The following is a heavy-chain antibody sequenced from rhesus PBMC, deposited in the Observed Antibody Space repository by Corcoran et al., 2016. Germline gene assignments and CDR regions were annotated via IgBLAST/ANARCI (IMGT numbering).Heavy chain of an antibody. CDR3: GRGRVVNDRGLDS. J-gene: IGHJ4*01. D-gene: IGHD3-28*01. Sequence: QVQLQESGPGLVKSSETLSLTCAVSGAFVNSNSWTWIRQPPGKGLEWIGRIFGDSGSTSYSPSRTRRVTSSRDTSKKQCSLKLNSVTAADTAVYYCGRGRVVNDRGLDSWGQGVRVTVSS. V-gene: IGHV4-147*01. CDR2: IFGDSGST. CDR1: GAFVNSNS.